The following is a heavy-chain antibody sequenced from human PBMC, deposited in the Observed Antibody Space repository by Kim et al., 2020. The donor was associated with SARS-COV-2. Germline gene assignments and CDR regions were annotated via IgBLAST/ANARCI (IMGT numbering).Heavy chain of an antibody. CDR1: GFTVSSNY. CDR3: ARDPMGFEDYYYGMDV. J-gene: IGHJ6*02. CDR2: IYSGGST. V-gene: IGHV3-53*01. Sequence: GGSLRLSCAASGFTVSSNYMSWVRQAPGKGLEWVSVIYSGGSTYYADSVKGRFTISRDNSKNTLYLQMNSLRAEDTAVYYCARDPMGFEDYYYGMDVWGQGTTVTVSS. D-gene: IGHD1-26*01.